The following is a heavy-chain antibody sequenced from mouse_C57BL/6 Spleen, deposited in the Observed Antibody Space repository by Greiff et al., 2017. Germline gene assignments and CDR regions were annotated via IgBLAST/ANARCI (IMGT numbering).Heavy chain of an antibody. CDR3: ARGDCDSSYDY. V-gene: IGHV5-16*01. CDR2: INYDGSST. CDR1: GFTFSDYY. Sequence: EVQRVQSEGGLVQPGSSMKLSCTASGFTFSDYYMAWVRQVPEKGLEWVANINYDGSSTYYLDSLKSSFIISRDNATNILYLQLSSLKSEDTARYYCARGDCDSSYDYWGQGTTLTVSS. J-gene: IGHJ2*01. D-gene: IGHD1-1*01.